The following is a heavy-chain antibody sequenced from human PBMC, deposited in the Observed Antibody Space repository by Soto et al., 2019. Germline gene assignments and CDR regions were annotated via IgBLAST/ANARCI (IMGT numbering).Heavy chain of an antibody. CDR2: IYYSGST. CDR1: GGSISSGDYY. V-gene: IGHV4-30-4*01. D-gene: IGHD1-26*01. J-gene: IGHJ6*02. CDR3: AQGGHYYYYGMDV. Sequence: PSETLSLTCTVSGGSISSGDYYWSWIRHPPGKGLEWIGYIYYSGSTYYNPSLKSRVTISVDTSKNQFSLKLSSVTAADTAVYYCAQGGHYYYYGMDVWGQGTTVTVSS.